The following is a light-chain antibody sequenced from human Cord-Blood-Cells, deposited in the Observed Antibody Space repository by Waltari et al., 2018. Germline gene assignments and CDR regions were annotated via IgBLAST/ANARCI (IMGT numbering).Light chain of an antibody. CDR2: RNN. Sequence: QSVLTQPPSASGTPGQRVTISCSGSSSNIGSNYVYWYQQLPGTAPKLLIYRNNQPPSGVPDRFSGSKYGTSASLANSRLRSEDEADYYCAAWDDSLSGWVFGGGTKLTVL. CDR3: AAWDDSLSGWV. J-gene: IGLJ3*02. CDR1: SSNIGSNY. V-gene: IGLV1-47*01.